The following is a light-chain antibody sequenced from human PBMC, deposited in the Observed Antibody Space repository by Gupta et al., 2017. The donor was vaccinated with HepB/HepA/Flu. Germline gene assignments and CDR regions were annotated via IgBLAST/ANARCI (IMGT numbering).Light chain of an antibody. V-gene: IGKV3-20*01. CDR3: QQYDNSPWT. CDR1: QSIRSKF. Sequence: EVVLTQSPDTLSLSPGESATLSCRASQSIRSKFFVWYQQRPGQAPRLLIYRGSTRATGIPDRFSDSGSGTDFTLTISRLEAEDFAVYYCQQYDNSPWTFGQGTKVEIK. J-gene: IGKJ1*01. CDR2: RGS.